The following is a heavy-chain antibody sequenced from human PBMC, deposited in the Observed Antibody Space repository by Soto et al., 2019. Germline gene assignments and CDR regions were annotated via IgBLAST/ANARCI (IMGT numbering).Heavy chain of an antibody. CDR2: IYYSGST. V-gene: IGHV4-59*12. CDR1: GDSISSYY. CDR3: AASCVGCRGFNYYGMDV. J-gene: IGHJ6*02. Sequence: SETLSLTCTVSGDSISSYYWNWIRRPPGEGLEWIGYIYYSGSTHYNPSLKSRVTISVDTSKNQFSLKLSSVTAADTAVYYCAASCVGCRGFNYYGMDVWGQGTTVTVSS. D-gene: IGHD5-12*01.